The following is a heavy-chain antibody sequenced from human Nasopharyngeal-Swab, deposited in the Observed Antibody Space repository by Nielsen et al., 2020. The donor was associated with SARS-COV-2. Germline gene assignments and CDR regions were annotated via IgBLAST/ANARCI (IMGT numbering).Heavy chain of an antibody. V-gene: IGHV4-34*01. CDR1: GGSFSGYY. Sequence: SETLSLTCAVYGGSFSGYYWSWIRQPPGKGLEWIGEINHGGSTNYNPSLKSRVTISVDTSKNQFSLKLSSVTAADTAVYYCARGNGAFDYWGQGTLVTVSS. J-gene: IGHJ4*02. CDR3: ARGNGAFDY. D-gene: IGHD4-17*01. CDR2: INHGGST.